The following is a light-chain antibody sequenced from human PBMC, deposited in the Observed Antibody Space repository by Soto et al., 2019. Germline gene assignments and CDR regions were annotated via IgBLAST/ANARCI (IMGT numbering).Light chain of an antibody. CDR1: SSDVGGYNL. CDR2: EGY. CDR3: CSYATSDTFV. V-gene: IGLV2-23*01. Sequence: QSVLTQPASVSGSPGQSITISCTGTSSDVGGYNLVSWYQQHPDKAPKLKIYEGYKRPSGVSNRFSGSKSGNTASLTISGLQAEDEADYYCCSYATSDTFVFGGGTKLTVL. J-gene: IGLJ2*01.